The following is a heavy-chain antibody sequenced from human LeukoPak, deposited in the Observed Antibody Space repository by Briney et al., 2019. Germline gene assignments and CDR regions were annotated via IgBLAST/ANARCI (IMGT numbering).Heavy chain of an antibody. V-gene: IGHV5-51*01. D-gene: IGHD5-18*01. J-gene: IGHJ4*02. CDR1: GYSFTTYW. CDR2: IYPGDSDT. CDR3: ARADSYGYSIQK. Sequence: GESLKISCKVSGYSFTTYWIGWVRQMPGKGLEWMGLIYPGDSDTRYSPSFQGQVTISAEKSITTAYLQWSSLKASDTAMYYCARADSYGYSIQKWGQGTLVTVSS.